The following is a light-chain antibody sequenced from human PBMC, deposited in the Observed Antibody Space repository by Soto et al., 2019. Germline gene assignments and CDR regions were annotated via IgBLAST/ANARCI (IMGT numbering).Light chain of an antibody. CDR1: QSVGSYY. V-gene: IGKV3-20*01. CDR2: GAS. CDR3: QQYSYSLWT. Sequence: EIVLTQSPDTLSLSPGERVTLSCRASQSVGSYYLAWYQHKAGQAPTLLIYGASRRATGIPDRFSGSGSGTDFTLTISRLDPEDFAVYYCQQYSYSLWTFGQGTKVDIK. J-gene: IGKJ1*01.